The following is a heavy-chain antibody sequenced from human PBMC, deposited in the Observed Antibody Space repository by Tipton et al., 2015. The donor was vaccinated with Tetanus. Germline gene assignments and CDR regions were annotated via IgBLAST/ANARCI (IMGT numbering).Heavy chain of an antibody. CDR1: GFTFSNYW. Sequence: GSLRLSCVASGFTFSNYWMHWVRQAPGKGLVWVSRINTDGSIRNYADSVKGRFTISRDNAENTLSLQMNSLRAEDTAVYYCTRDRGGYAGYWGQGTLVTVSS. J-gene: IGHJ4*02. CDR3: TRDRGGYAGY. D-gene: IGHD2-15*01. CDR2: INTDGSIR. V-gene: IGHV3-74*01.